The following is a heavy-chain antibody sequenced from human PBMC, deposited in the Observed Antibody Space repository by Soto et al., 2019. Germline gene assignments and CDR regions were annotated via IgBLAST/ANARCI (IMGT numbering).Heavy chain of an antibody. CDR3: ARTVGWIDP. Sequence: SEILSLTCAISGDSVSSKSAAWNWIRQSPSRGLEWLGRTYYRSKWYKEYAPSVKSRITINQDTSKNQFSLQFNSVSPEDTAVYYCARTVGWIDPWGQGTLVTVSS. V-gene: IGHV6-1*01. CDR2: TYYRSKWYK. J-gene: IGHJ5*02. CDR1: GDSVSSKSAA. D-gene: IGHD2-15*01.